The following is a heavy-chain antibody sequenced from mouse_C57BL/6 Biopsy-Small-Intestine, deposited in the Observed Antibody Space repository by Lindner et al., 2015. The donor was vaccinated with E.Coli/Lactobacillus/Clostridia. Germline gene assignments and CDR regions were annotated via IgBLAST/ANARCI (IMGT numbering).Heavy chain of an antibody. CDR1: GYTFTSYW. Sequence: VQLQESGAELAKPGASVKMSCKASGYTFTSYWMHWVKQRPGQGLEWIGYINPSSGYTDYNQKFKDKATLTADKSSSTAYMQLSSLTSEDSAVYYCARSYYDGYHTLWGQGDSGHCLC. D-gene: IGHD2-3*01. CDR3: ARSYYDGYHTL. CDR2: INPSSGYT. V-gene: IGHV1-7*01. J-gene: IGHJ3*01.